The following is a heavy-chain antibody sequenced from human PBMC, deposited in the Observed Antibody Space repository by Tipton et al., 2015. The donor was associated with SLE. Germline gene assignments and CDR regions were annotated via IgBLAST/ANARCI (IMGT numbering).Heavy chain of an antibody. CDR1: GYTFTSYY. V-gene: IGHV1-46*01. CDR3: ARDLATIFGVAASYYYDYGMDV. CDR2: INPSGGST. Sequence: SGAEVKKPGASVKVSCKASGYTFTSYYMHWVRQAPGQGLEWMGIINPSGGSTSYAQKFQGRVTMTRDTSTSTVYMELSSLRSEDTAVYYCARDLATIFGVAASYYYDYGMDVWGQGTTVTVSS. D-gene: IGHD3-3*01. J-gene: IGHJ6*02.